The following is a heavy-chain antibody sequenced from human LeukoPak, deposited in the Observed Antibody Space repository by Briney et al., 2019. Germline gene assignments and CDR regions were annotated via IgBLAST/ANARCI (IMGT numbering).Heavy chain of an antibody. Sequence: GGSLRLSCAASGFTFSGYVMTWVRQPPGKGLQWVADISGSGGSTYYADSVKGRFTISRDNSKNTLYLQMNSLRAEDTAVYYCARAEVVVAATDGIWFDPWGQGTLVTVSS. CDR2: ISGSGGST. CDR1: GFTFSGYV. J-gene: IGHJ5*02. V-gene: IGHV3-23*01. CDR3: ARAEVVVAATDGIWFDP. D-gene: IGHD2-15*01.